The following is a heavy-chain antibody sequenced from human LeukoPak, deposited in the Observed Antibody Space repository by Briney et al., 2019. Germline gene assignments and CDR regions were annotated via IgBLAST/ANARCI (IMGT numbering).Heavy chain of an antibody. V-gene: IGHV4-61*02. CDR2: IYTSGST. D-gene: IGHD3-10*01. J-gene: IGHJ5*02. Sequence: PSETLSLTCTVSGGSISSGSYYWSWIRQPAGKGLEWIGRIYTSGSTNYNPSLKSRVTISVDTSKNQFSLKLSSVTAADTAVYYCARDRHYYPTNWFDPWGQGTLVTVSS. CDR3: ARDRHYYPTNWFDP. CDR1: GGSISSGSYY.